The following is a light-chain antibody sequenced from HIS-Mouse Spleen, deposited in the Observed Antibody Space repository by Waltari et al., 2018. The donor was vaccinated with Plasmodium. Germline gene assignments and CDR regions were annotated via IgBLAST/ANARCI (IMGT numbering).Light chain of an antibody. J-gene: IGLJ2*01. Sequence: SYELTQPPSVSVSPGQTARITCPGYTVGDKYACWYQQKPGQSPVLFIYQDSTRPSGIPERFSGSNSGNTATLTISGTQAMDEADYYCQAWDSSTVVFGGGTKLTVL. CDR1: TVGDKY. CDR2: QDS. V-gene: IGLV3-1*01. CDR3: QAWDSSTVV.